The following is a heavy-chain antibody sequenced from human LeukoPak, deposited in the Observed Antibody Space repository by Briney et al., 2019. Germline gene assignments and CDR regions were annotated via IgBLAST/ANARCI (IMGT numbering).Heavy chain of an antibody. J-gene: IGHJ4*02. V-gene: IGHV3-23*01. Sequence: AGSLRLSCAASGFTFSSYAMSWVRRAPGKGLEWDSGIRISGGRASYADTVKGRFTISRDNPRNTLFMEMSSLRAEDTALYYCASMHPYYDGRGYWVQWGQGTLVTVSS. CDR3: ASMHPYYDGRGYWVQ. CDR2: IRISGGRA. CDR1: GFTFSSYA. D-gene: IGHD3-22*01.